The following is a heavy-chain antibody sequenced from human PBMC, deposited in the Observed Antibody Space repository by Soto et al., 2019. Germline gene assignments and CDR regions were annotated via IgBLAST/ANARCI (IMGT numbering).Heavy chain of an antibody. CDR3: ARGVEWLRFCDI. CDR1: GGSFSGYY. V-gene: IGHV4-34*01. J-gene: IGHJ3*02. CDR2: INHSGST. Sequence: SETLSLTCAVYGGSFSGYYWSWIRQPPGKGLEWIGEINHSGSTNYNPSLKSRVTISVDTSKNQFSLKLSSVTAADTAVYYCARGVEWLRFCDIWGQGTMVTVSS. D-gene: IGHD5-12*01.